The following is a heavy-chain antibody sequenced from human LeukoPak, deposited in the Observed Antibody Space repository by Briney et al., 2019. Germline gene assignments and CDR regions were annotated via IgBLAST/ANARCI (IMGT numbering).Heavy chain of an antibody. CDR2: IYYSGST. CDR3: ARSAGWELLSFDY. J-gene: IGHJ4*02. V-gene: IGHV4-39*07. CDR1: GGSISSSSYY. D-gene: IGHD1-26*01. Sequence: SETLSLTCTVSGGSISSSSYYWGWIRQPPGKGLEWIGSIYYSGSTYYNPSLKSRVTISVDTSKNQFSLKLSSVTAADTAVYYCARSAGWELLSFDYWGQGTLVTVSS.